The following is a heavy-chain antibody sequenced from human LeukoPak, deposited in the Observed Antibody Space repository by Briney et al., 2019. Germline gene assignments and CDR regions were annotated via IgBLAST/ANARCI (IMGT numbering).Heavy chain of an antibody. CDR3: ARLSAWDLLGGEVILDY. Sequence: GGSLRLSCAASGFTFSSYAMSWVRQAPGKGLEWVSAISGSGGSTYYADSVKGRFTISRDNSKNTLYLQMNSLRAEDTAVYYCARLSAWDLLGGEVILDYWGHGALVTVSS. D-gene: IGHD1-26*01. J-gene: IGHJ4*01. V-gene: IGHV3-23*01. CDR2: ISGSGGST. CDR1: GFTFSSYA.